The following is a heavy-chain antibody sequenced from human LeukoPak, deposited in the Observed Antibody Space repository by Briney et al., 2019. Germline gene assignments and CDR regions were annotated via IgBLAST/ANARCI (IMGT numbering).Heavy chain of an antibody. J-gene: IGHJ6*04. CDR1: GFTSSSYG. D-gene: IGHD2-15*01. CDR3: AKDSVCSGGSCYSNYYGMDV. V-gene: IGHV3-30*18. CDR2: ISYDGSNK. Sequence: PGRSLRLSCAASGFTSSSYGMHWVRQAPGKGLEWVAVISYDGSNKYYADSVKGRFTISRDNSKNTLYLQMNSLRAEDTAVYYCAKDSVCSGGSCYSNYYGMDVWGKGTTVTVSS.